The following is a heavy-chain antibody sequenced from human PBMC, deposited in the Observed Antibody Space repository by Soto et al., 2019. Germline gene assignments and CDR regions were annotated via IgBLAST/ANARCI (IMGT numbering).Heavy chain of an antibody. CDR2: IYPGDSDT. CDR3: ARPSSGYCSGGTCYDTFFDY. D-gene: IGHD2-15*01. CDR1: GYSFTSYW. Sequence: PGESLKISCKGSGYSFTSYWIGWVRQVPGKGLEWMGIIYPGDSDTRCSPSFQGHVTISADKSISTAYLQWSSLEASDTAMYYCARPSSGYCSGGTCYDTFFDYWGQGTLVTVSS. V-gene: IGHV5-51*01. J-gene: IGHJ4*02.